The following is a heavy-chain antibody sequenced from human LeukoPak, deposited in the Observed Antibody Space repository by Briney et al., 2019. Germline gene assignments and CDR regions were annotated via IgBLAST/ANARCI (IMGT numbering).Heavy chain of an antibody. D-gene: IGHD3-22*01. CDR3: ARVRTMIKYYMDV. J-gene: IGHJ6*03. V-gene: IGHV4-4*07. CDR1: VPSIRSYY. Sequence: ADPLSLTCTLSVPSIRSYYWSWIRQPAGEGREWIGRIYTRGSTNYNPSLKSRVTMCVDTSKNQCSLTPSSVTSADTAAYYCARVRTMIKYYMDVWGKGTSVTVSS. CDR2: IYTRGST.